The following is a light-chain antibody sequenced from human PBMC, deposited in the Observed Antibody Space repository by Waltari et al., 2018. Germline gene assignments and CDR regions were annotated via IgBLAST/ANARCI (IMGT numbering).Light chain of an antibody. CDR3: SSYTSSSLYV. Sequence: QSALTQPASVSGSPGQSITISCTGTSCDVGGYNYASWYQQHPGKAPKLMIYDVSNRPSGVSNRFSGSKSGNTASLIISGLQAEDEADYYCSSYTSSSLYVFGRGTKVTVL. CDR1: SCDVGGYNY. V-gene: IGLV2-14*03. CDR2: DVS. J-gene: IGLJ1*01.